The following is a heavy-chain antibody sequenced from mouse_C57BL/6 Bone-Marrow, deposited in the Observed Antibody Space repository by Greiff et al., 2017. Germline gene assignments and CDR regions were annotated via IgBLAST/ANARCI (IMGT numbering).Heavy chain of an antibody. Sequence: VQLVESGGGLVQPGGSLKLSCAASGFTFSDYYMYWVRQTPEKRLEWVAYISNGGGSTYYPDTVKGRFTISRDNAKNTLYLQMSRLKSEDTAMYYCVRAVAYWGQGTLVTVSA. V-gene: IGHV5-12*01. CDR3: VRAVAY. CDR2: ISNGGGST. CDR1: GFTFSDYY. D-gene: IGHD1-1*01. J-gene: IGHJ3*01.